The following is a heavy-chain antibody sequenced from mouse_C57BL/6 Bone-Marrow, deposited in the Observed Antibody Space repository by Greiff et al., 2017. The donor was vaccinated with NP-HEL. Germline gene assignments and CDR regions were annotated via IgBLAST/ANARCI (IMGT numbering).Heavy chain of an antibody. D-gene: IGHD2-1*01. Sequence: EVQLQQSVAELVRPGASVKLSCTASGFNIKNTYMHWVKQRPEQGLEWIGMIDPANGNTKYAPKFQGKATITADTSSNTAYLQLTRLTSEDTAIYYGARNYGNPGGFAYWGQGTLVTVSA. J-gene: IGHJ3*01. CDR1: GFNIKNTY. CDR3: ARNYGNPGGFAY. V-gene: IGHV14-3*01. CDR2: IDPANGNT.